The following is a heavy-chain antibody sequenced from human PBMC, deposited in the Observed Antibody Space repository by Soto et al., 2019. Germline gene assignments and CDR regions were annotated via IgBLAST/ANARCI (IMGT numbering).Heavy chain of an antibody. D-gene: IGHD1-20*01. CDR1: GFTFSSYA. J-gene: IGHJ6*02. Sequence: VSLRLSCAASGFTFSSYAMSWVRQAPGKGLEWVSAISGSGGSTYYADSVKGRFTISRDNSKNTLYLQMNSLRAEDTAVYYCAKVGITGTIYYGMDVWAQGTPVTVSS. CDR3: AKVGITGTIYYGMDV. V-gene: IGHV3-23*01. CDR2: ISGSGGST.